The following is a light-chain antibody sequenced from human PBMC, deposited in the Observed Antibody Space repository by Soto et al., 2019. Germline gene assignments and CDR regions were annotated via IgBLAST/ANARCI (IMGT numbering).Light chain of an antibody. J-gene: IGKJ1*01. CDR1: QSVSSY. Sequence: EIVLTQSPATLSLSPGERATLSCRASQSVSSYLAWYQQKPGQAPRLLIYDASNRATGIPARFSGSGSGTDFTLTISRLEPEDLAVYYGQQRSNWAWTFGHGTKVEIK. CDR3: QQRSNWAWT. CDR2: DAS. V-gene: IGKV3-11*01.